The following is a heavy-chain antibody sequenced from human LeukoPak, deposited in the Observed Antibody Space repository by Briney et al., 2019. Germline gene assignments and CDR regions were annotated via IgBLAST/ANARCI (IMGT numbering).Heavy chain of an antibody. Sequence: GGSLRLSCAAPRFTFISYSMIGVRQAPGKGLEWVSSISSSSSSIYYADSVKGRFTISRDNAKNSLYLQMNSLRAEDTAVYYCARASTYYYDSSGYSLDYWGQGTLVTVSS. D-gene: IGHD3-22*01. CDR1: RFTFISYS. J-gene: IGHJ4*02. CDR2: ISSSSSSI. V-gene: IGHV3-21*01. CDR3: ARASTYYYDSSGYSLDY.